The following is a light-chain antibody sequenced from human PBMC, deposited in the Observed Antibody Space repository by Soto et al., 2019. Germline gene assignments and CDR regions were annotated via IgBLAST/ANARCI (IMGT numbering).Light chain of an antibody. CDR1: QSVSSY. CDR2: DAS. J-gene: IGKJ4*01. Sequence: EVVLTQSPATLYLSPGERATLSCRASQSVSSYLAWYQQKPGQAPRLLIYDASNRATGIPARLSGSGSGTDFTLIISSLEPEDFAVYHCQQRSNWPLTFGGGTKVEIK. V-gene: IGKV3-11*01. CDR3: QQRSNWPLT.